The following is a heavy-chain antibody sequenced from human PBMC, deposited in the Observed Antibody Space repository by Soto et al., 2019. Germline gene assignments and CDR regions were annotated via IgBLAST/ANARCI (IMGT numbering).Heavy chain of an antibody. J-gene: IGHJ4*02. CDR3: AKDYDSSGYPFDY. V-gene: IGHV3-23*01. D-gene: IGHD3-22*01. CDR2: ISGSGGST. Sequence: GGFLRLSCAASGFTFSSYAMSWVRQAPGKGLEWVSAISGSGGSTYYADSVKGRFTISRDNSKNTLYLQMNSLRAEDTAVYYCAKDYDSSGYPFDYWGQGTLVTVSS. CDR1: GFTFSSYA.